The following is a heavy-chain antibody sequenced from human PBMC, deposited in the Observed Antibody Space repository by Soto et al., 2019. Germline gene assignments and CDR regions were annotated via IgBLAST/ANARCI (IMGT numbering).Heavy chain of an antibody. Sequence: SETLSLSCTVSGGSISSYYWSWIRQPPGKGLEWIGYIYYSGSTNYNPSLKSRVTISVDTSKNQFSLKLSSVTAADTAVYYCARVESMNITGTTALERTYYYYGMDVWGQGTTVTVSS. D-gene: IGHD1-7*01. CDR2: IYYSGST. J-gene: IGHJ6*02. V-gene: IGHV4-59*01. CDR3: ARVESMNITGTTALERTYYYYGMDV. CDR1: GGSISSYY.